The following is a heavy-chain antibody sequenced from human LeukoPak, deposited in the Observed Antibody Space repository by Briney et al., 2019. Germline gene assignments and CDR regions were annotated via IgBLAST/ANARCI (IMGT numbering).Heavy chain of an antibody. CDR2: ISGFNGDT. J-gene: IGHJ4*02. CDR3: ARDTPLGALIFDY. D-gene: IGHD6-6*01. Sequence: ASVKVSCKASGYRFTTYGISWVRLAPGQGLEWMGWISGFNGDTTYAQKFQGRVTMTTDTSTTTSYMELTSLRSDDTAVYYCARDTPLGALIFDYWGQGTLVTVSS. V-gene: IGHV1-18*01. CDR1: GYRFTTYG.